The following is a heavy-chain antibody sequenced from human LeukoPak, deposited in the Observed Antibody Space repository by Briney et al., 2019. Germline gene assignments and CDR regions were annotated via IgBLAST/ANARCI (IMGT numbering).Heavy chain of an antibody. CDR2: INAYNGYT. CDR3: ARDLAARPSLGIDY. J-gene: IGHJ4*02. V-gene: IGHV1-18*01. D-gene: IGHD6-6*01. CDR1: GYTFTSYG. Sequence: ASVKVSCKASGYTFTSYGISWVRQAPGQGLEWMGWINAYNGYTNYAQKFQGRVTMTTDTSTSTAYMELRSLRSDDTAVYYCARDLAARPSLGIDYWGQGTLVTVSS.